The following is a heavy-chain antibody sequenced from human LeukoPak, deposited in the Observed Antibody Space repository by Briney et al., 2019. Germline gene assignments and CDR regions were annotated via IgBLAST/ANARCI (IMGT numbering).Heavy chain of an antibody. D-gene: IGHD3-3*01. V-gene: IGHV4-34*01. CDR1: GGSFSDYF. CDR3: ARRRIWSGYHYWYFDL. CDR2: TNLSGST. J-gene: IGHJ2*01. Sequence: SETLSLTCAVYGGSFSDYFWSWIRQPPGKGLEWFGETNLSGSTNYNTSLKSRVSISVDTSKNQFSLKLSSVTAADTAVYYCARRRIWSGYHYWYFDLWGRGTLVTVSS.